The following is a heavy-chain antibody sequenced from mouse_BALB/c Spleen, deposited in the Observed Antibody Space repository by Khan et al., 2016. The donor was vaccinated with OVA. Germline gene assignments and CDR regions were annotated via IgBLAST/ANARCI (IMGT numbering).Heavy chain of an antibody. CDR1: GYSITSGYV. Sequence: EVQLQESGPGLVKPSQSLSLTCTVTGYSITSGYVWNWIRQFPGNKLEWMGFISYSGSTNYNPSLKSQISITRDTSKNQFFLQLNSVTTEDTATYYCARTARIKYWGQGTTLTVSS. CDR3: ARTARIKY. D-gene: IGHD1-2*01. V-gene: IGHV3-2*02. J-gene: IGHJ2*01. CDR2: ISYSGST.